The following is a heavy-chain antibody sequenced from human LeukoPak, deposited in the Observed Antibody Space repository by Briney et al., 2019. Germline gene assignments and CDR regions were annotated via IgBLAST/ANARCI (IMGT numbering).Heavy chain of an antibody. J-gene: IGHJ4*02. V-gene: IGHV3-7*01. Sequence: PGGSLRLSCAASGFTFGSYWMHWVRQVPGKGLEWVADIKKDGSEKNEVDSVKGRFTISRDNAKNSLHLQINSLRAEDTAVYYCARGPPYGARCDYLDSWGQGTLVTVSS. D-gene: IGHD4/OR15-4a*01. CDR2: IKKDGSEK. CDR3: ARGPPYGARCDYLDS. CDR1: GFTFGSYW.